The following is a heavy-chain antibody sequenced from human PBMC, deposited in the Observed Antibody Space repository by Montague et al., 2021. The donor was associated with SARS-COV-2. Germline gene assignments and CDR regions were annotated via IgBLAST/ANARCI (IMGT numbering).Heavy chain of an antibody. V-gene: IGHV2-5*02. D-gene: IGHD1-1*01. CDR1: GFSLSTSGVG. CDR3: AHRGNWNQGYFY. Sequence: PALVKPTQTLTLTCTFSGFSLSTSGVGVGWIRQPPGRALEWLALIYWDDDKRYSPSLKSRLTITKDTSKNQVVLTMTNMDPVDTATYYCAHRGNWNQGYFYWGQGTLVTVSS. CDR2: IYWDDDK. J-gene: IGHJ4*02.